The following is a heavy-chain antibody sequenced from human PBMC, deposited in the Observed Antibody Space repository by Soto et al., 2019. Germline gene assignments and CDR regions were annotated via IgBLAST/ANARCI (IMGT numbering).Heavy chain of an antibody. J-gene: IGHJ6*02. CDR3: ARDPREKYGMDV. V-gene: IGHV3-53*01. CDR2: IYSGEST. Sequence: EVQVVESGGGLIQPGGSLRLSCAASGFIVSSNYMSWVRQAPGKGLEWVSVIYSGESTYYADYVKGRFTISRDNSKNTLYLQMNSLRVEDTAVYYCARDPREKYGMDVWGQGTTVTVSS. CDR1: GFIVSSNY.